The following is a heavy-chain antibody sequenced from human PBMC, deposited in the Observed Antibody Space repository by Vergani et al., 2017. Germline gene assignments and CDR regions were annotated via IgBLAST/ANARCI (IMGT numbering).Heavy chain of an antibody. CDR3: ARHSTVEWLVKLGWFDP. D-gene: IGHD6-19*01. J-gene: IGHJ5*02. CDR1: GASIRSSNYY. V-gene: IGHV4-39*01. Sequence: QLQLQESGPGLVKPSATLSLTCSVSGASIRSSNYYWGWIRQPPGKGLEWIASIYYSGSTYYNPSLKSLVTISVDTSKNQFSLKLSSVTAADTAVYFCARHSTVEWLVKLGWFDPWGQGILVTVSS. CDR2: IYYSGST.